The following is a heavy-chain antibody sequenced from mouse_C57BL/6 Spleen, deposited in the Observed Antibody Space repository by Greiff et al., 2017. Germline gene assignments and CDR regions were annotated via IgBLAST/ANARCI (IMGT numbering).Heavy chain of an antibody. J-gene: IGHJ1*03. CDR2: IDPANGNT. CDR1: GFNIKNTY. V-gene: IGHV14-3*01. CDR3: ARSVYYDYDYWYFDV. D-gene: IGHD2-4*01. Sequence: VQLKQSVAELVRPGASVKLSCTASGFNIKNTYMHWVKQRPEQGLEWIGRIDPANGNTKYAPKFQGKATITADTSSNTAYLQLSSLTSEDTAIYYCARSVYYDYDYWYFDVWGTGTTVIVSS.